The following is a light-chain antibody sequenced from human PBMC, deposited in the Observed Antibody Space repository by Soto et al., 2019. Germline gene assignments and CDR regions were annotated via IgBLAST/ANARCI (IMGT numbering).Light chain of an antibody. V-gene: IGKV3-20*01. Sequence: EIVLTQSPGTLSLSPGDRATLSCRASQRVSGSSLAWYQQKPGQAPRLLIYGASSRATGIPDRFSGSGSGTDFTLTISRLEPEDFAVYYCQQYGSSPLTFGQGTKVEIK. CDR3: QQYGSSPLT. CDR2: GAS. CDR1: QRVSGSS. J-gene: IGKJ1*01.